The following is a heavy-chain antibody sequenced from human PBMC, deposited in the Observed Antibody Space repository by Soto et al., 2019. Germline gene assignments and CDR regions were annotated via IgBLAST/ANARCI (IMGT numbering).Heavy chain of an antibody. CDR1: GYTFTSYG. CDR3: ASVISGGSYPEWLDP. CDR2: ISAYNGNT. Sequence: ASVKVSCKASGYTFTSYGISWVRQAPGQGLEWMGRISAYNGNTNYAQKLQGRVTMTTDTSTSTAYMELRSLRSDDTAVYYCASVISGGSYPEWLDPWGQGTMLTVYS. J-gene: IGHJ5*02. D-gene: IGHD2-15*01. V-gene: IGHV1-18*04.